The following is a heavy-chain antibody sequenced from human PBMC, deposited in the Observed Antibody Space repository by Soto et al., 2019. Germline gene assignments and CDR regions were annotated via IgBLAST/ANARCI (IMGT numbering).Heavy chain of an antibody. Sequence: QLQLQESGSGLVKPSQTLSLTCAVSGGSISSGGYSWSWIRQPPGKGLEWIGYIYHSGSTYYNPSLTGRGTISVDRSKNQFSLKLSSVTAADTAVYYCARENNVLPGGYFDYWGQGTLVTVSS. J-gene: IGHJ4*02. D-gene: IGHD3-10*01. CDR2: IYHSGST. V-gene: IGHV4-30-2*01. CDR1: GGSISSGGYS. CDR3: ARENNVLPGGYFDY.